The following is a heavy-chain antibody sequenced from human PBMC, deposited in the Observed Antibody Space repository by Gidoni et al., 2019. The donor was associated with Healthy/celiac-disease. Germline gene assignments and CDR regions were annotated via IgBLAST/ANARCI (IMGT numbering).Heavy chain of an antibody. D-gene: IGHD2-2*01. V-gene: IGHV1-8*01. CDR1: GYTFTSYD. CDR2: MNPNSGNT. CDR3: ARSLAYCSSTSCYRYDAFDI. Sequence: QVQLVQSGAEVKKPGASVKVSCKASGYTFTSYDINWVRQATGQGLEWMGWMNPNSGNTGYAQKFQGRVTMTRNTSISTAYMELSSLRSEDTAVYYCARSLAYCSSTSCYRYDAFDIWGQGTMVTVSS. J-gene: IGHJ3*02.